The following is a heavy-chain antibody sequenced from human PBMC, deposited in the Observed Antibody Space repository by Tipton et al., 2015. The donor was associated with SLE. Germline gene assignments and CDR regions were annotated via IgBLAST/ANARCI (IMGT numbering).Heavy chain of an antibody. V-gene: IGHV3-7*01. CDR1: GFPFSTYW. CDR2: INQDGSEM. CDR3: AKGGRSYYGP. D-gene: IGHD3-10*01. J-gene: IGHJ5*02. Sequence: SLRLSCAASGFPFSTYWMTWVRQAPGKGLEWVANINQDGSEMYYVDSVKGRFTISRDNGKSSLYLQMNSLRAEDTAVYYCAKGGRSYYGPWGQGALVTVSS.